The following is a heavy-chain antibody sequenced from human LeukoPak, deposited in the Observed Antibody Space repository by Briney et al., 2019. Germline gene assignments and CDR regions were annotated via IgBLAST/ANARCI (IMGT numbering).Heavy chain of an antibody. J-gene: IGHJ5*02. CDR2: ISGSGGST. Sequence: GGSLRLSCAASGFTFSSSAMTWVRQAPGKGLEWVSAISGSGGSTYYAASVKGRFTISRDNSKNTLYLQMNSLRAEDTAVYYCARQGGGRITMVRGVIAWFDPWGQGTLVTVSS. CDR3: ARQGGGRITMVRGVIAWFDP. V-gene: IGHV3-23*01. CDR1: GFTFSSSA. D-gene: IGHD3-10*01.